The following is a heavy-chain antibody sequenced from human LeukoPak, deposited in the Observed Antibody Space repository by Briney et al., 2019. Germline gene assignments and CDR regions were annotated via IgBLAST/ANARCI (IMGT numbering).Heavy chain of an antibody. Sequence: GGSLRLSCAASGFTFSSYAMHWVPQAPGTGLEGVAVISYDGSNKYYADSVKGRFTISRDNSKNTLYLQMNSLRAEDTAVYYCARAPGGYCSSTSCSLLGYYYMDVWGKGTTVTVS. CDR2: ISYDGSNK. CDR1: GFTFSSYA. V-gene: IGHV3-30*04. J-gene: IGHJ6*03. D-gene: IGHD2-2*01. CDR3: ARAPGGYCSSTSCSLLGYYYMDV.